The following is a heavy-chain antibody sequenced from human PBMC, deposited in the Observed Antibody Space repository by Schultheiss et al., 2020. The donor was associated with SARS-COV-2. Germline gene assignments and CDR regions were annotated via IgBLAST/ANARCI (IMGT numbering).Heavy chain of an antibody. CDR3: AKVVADIHGSLFFDY. V-gene: IGHV3-23*01. CDR2: ISGSGGST. D-gene: IGHD2-2*01. J-gene: IGHJ4*02. CDR1: GFTFSSYA. Sequence: GESLKISCAASGFTFSSYAMSWVRQAPGKGLEWVSAISGSGGSTYYADSVKGRFTISRDNSKNTLYLQMNSLRAEDTAVYYCAKVVADIHGSLFFDYWGQGTLVTVSS.